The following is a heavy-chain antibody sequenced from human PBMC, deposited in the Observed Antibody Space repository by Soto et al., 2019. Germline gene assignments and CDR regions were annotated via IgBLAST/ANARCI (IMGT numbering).Heavy chain of an antibody. Sequence: SETLSLTCAVSGYSISSSNWWGWIRQPPGKGLEWIGYIYYSGTTYYNPSLKSRVTISVDTSKNQFSLKLSSVTAADTAVYYCARQSSNYYDSSGYSTPYYGMDVWGQGTTVT. CDR1: GYSISSSNW. D-gene: IGHD3-22*01. J-gene: IGHJ6*02. CDR3: ARQSSNYYDSSGYSTPYYGMDV. V-gene: IGHV4-28*01. CDR2: IYYSGTT.